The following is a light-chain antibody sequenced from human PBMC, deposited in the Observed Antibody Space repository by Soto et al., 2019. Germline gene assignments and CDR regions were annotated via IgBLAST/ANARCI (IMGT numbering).Light chain of an antibody. CDR2: GAS. CDR1: QSVSSSY. J-gene: IGKJ5*01. Sequence: EIVATKYPGTLSLSPGERSTLSCMASQSVSSSYLAWYQQKPGQAPRLLIYGASSRATGIPDRISGSGSGTDFTLTISRLEPEDFAVYYCQQDGSPRLTFGQGTRLEIK. CDR3: QQDGSPRLT. V-gene: IGKV3-20*01.